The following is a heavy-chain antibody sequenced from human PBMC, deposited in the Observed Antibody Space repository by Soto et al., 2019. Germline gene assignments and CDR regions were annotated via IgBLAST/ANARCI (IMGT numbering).Heavy chain of an antibody. CDR3: SRVFDTVNKKDQFDY. CDR2: ISAYNGNT. V-gene: IGHV1-18*01. CDR1: GYTFTSSG. Sequence: ASVNLSCKASGYTFTSSGINWVRQAPVQRLEWMGWISAYNGNTNYAQKLQGRVTMTTDTSTSTAYMELRSLRSDDTAVYYCSRVFDTVNKKDQFDYWGRGSLVT. J-gene: IGHJ4*02. D-gene: IGHD4-17*01.